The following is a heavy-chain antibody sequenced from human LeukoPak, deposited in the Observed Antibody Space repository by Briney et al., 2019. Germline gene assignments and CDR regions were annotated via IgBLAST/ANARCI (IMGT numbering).Heavy chain of an antibody. CDR3: AKELWSMGIVGEFDY. Sequence: GSLRLSCAASGFTFSSYAMSWVRQAPGKGLEWVSAISGSGGSTYYADSVKGWFTISRDNSKNTLYLQMNSLRAEDTAVYYCAKELWSMGIVGEFDYWGQGTLVTVSS. V-gene: IGHV3-23*01. CDR2: ISGSGGST. D-gene: IGHD3-22*01. J-gene: IGHJ4*02. CDR1: GFTFSSYA.